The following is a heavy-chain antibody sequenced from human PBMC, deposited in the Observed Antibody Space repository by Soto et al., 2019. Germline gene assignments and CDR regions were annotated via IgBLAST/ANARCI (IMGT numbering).Heavy chain of an antibody. V-gene: IGHV1-24*01. Sequence: QVQLVQSGAEVKKPGASVQVSCKVSGYILSDLSLHWVRQAPGRGLEWMGGFDLEEGQTVYAQKFQDRVTMTEDTSTQTAYMELTSLTSEDTAEYYCATGVRHYDSLSGYHHPSPLDYWGQGSLVSVSS. D-gene: IGHD3-3*01. CDR3: ATGVRHYDSLSGYHHPSPLDY. J-gene: IGHJ4*02. CDR1: GYILSDLS. CDR2: FDLEEGQT.